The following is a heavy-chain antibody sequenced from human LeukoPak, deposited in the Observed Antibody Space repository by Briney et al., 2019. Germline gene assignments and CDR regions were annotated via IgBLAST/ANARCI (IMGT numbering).Heavy chain of an antibody. J-gene: IGHJ5*02. D-gene: IGHD5-18*01. V-gene: IGHV4-38-2*02. Sequence: SETLSLTCTVSGYSISSGYYWGWIRQPPGKGLEWIGSIYHSGSTYYNPSLKSRVTISVDTSKNQFSLKLSSVTAADTAVYYCAGGLNLIQLWTNWFDPWGQGTLVTVSS. CDR3: AGGLNLIQLWTNWFDP. CDR1: GYSISSGYY. CDR2: IYHSGST.